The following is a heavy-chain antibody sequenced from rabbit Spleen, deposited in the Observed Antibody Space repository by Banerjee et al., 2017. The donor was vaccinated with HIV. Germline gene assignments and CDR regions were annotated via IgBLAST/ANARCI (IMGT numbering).Heavy chain of an antibody. J-gene: IGHJ4*01. D-gene: IGHD6-1*01. CDR1: GFSFSYND. V-gene: IGHV1S47*01. CDR3: ARHIPGSAYAFAL. CDR2: IDTGDGT. Sequence: EESGGGLVQPEGSLTLTCKASGFSFSYNDYMCWVRQAPGKGLEWIGCIDTGDGTHYASWVNGRFSISRSTSLNTVTLQMTSLTAADTATYFCARHIPGSAYAFALWGPGTLVTVS.